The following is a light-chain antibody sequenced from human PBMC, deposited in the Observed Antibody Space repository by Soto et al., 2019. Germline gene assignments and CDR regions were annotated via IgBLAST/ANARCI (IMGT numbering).Light chain of an antibody. CDR1: SAHGTYA. J-gene: IGLJ3*02. CDR3: QTWGTGIRV. Sequence: QPVLTQSPSASASLGASVKLTCTLSSAHGTYAIAWHQQQPEKGPRFLMKVTGDGSHMRGDGIPDRFSGSSSGAERYLIISSLQSEDEANYYCQTWGTGIRVFGGGTKVTVL. V-gene: IGLV4-69*01. CDR2: VTGDGSH.